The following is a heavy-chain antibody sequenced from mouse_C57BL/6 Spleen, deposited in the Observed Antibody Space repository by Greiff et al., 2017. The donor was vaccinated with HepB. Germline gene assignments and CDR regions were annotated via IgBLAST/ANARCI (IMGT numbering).Heavy chain of an antibody. CDR3: ARENYYGTGYAMDY. V-gene: IGHV1-49*01. D-gene: IGHD1-1*01. J-gene: IGHJ4*01. Sequence: LMESGAELVRPGSSVKLSCKDSYFAFMASAMHWVKQRPGHGLEWIGSFTMYSDATEYSENFKGKATLTANPSSSTAYMELSSLTSEDAAVYDCARENYYGTGYAMDYWGQGTSVTVSS. CDR1: YFAFMASA. CDR2: FTMYSDAT.